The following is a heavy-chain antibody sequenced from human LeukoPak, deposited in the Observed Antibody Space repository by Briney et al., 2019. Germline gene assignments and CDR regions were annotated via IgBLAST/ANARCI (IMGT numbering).Heavy chain of an antibody. CDR1: GYTFTGYY. CDR2: IHPNSGGT. CDR3: ARAVTYYYGSGRPAHFDY. J-gene: IGHJ4*02. D-gene: IGHD3-10*01. Sequence: ASVKVSCKASGYTFTGYYIHWVRQAPGQGLEWMGWIHPNSGGTNYAQKFQGGVTMTGDTSISTAYMELSRLRSDDTAVYYCARAVTYYYGSGRPAHFDYWGQGTLVTVSS. V-gene: IGHV1-2*02.